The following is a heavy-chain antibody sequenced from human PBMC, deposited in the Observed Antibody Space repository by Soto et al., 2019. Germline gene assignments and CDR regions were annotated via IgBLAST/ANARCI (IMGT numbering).Heavy chain of an antibody. CDR1: GFTFSSYA. J-gene: IGHJ6*02. CDR3: ARERDPGDYYYGMDV. V-gene: IGHV3-30-3*01. CDR2: ISYDGSNK. Sequence: QVQLVESGGGVVQPGRSLRLSCADSGFTFSSYAMHWVRQAPGKGLEWVAVISYDGSNKYYADSVKGRFTISRDNSKNTLYLQMNSLKAEDTAVYYGARERDPGDYYYGMDVWGQGTTVTVSS.